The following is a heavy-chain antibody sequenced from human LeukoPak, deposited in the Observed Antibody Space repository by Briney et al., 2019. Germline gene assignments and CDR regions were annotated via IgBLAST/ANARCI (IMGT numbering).Heavy chain of an antibody. CDR1: GYTFTSYD. Sequence: GSVKVSCKASGYTFTSYDINWVQQATGQGLEWMGWMNPNSGNTGYAQKFQGRVTMTRNTSISTAYMELSSLRSEDTAVYYCARDSSGYFPLRYWGQGTLVTVSS. J-gene: IGHJ4*02. V-gene: IGHV1-8*01. D-gene: IGHD3-22*01. CDR2: MNPNSGNT. CDR3: ARDSSGYFPLRY.